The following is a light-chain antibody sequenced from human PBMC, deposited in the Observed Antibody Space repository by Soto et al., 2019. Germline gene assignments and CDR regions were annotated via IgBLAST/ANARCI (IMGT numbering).Light chain of an antibody. CDR1: QSVSGN. CDR3: QQYNQWPLYT. CDR2: GAS. V-gene: IGKV3-15*01. J-gene: IGKJ2*01. Sequence: EIVMTQSPATLSVSPGEGATLSCRASQSVSGNLSWYQQKPGQAPRLLIYGASTRATGIPARFSGGGSGTDFTLTISSLQSEDCAIYYCQQYNQWPLYTFGQGTKLEI.